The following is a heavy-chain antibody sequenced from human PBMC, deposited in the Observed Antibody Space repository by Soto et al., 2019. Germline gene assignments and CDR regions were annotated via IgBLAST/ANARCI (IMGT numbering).Heavy chain of an antibody. CDR2: IYYSGST. J-gene: IGHJ4*02. Sequence: QVQLQESGPGLVKPSQTLSLTCTVSGGSISSGGYYWSWIRQHPGKGLEWIGYIYYSGSTYYNPSLQRRVTRSVDTSKKQFSLKLSSVTAADTAVYYCARGDGYSYSFDYWGQGTLVTVSS. CDR1: GGSISSGGYY. CDR3: ARGDGYSYSFDY. V-gene: IGHV4-31*03. D-gene: IGHD5-18*01.